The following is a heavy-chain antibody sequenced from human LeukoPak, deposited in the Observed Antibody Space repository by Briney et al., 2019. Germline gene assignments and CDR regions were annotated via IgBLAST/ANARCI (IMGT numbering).Heavy chain of an antibody. J-gene: IGHJ5*02. CDR1: GYTFTSYY. D-gene: IGHD3-3*01. CDR3: ARGGGSTYYDFWSGYSGWFDP. V-gene: IGHV1-46*01. Sequence: GASVKVSCKASGYTFTSYYMHWVRQAPGQGLKWMGIINPSGGSTSYAQKFQGRVTMTRDTSTSTVYMELSSLRSEDTAVYYCARGGGSTYYDFWSGYSGWFDPWGQGTLVTVSS. CDR2: INPSGGST.